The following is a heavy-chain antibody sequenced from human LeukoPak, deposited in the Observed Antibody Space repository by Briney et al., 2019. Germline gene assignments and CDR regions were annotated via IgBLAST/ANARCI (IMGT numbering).Heavy chain of an antibody. Sequence: GGSLTLSCSASGFIFSSYTMNWVSQAQGKGLEWVSSISSSSTYIYYADSVKGRFTISRDNAENSLYLQMDSLRAEDRAIYFCARDLYSTSSFDYWREGTLVTVCS. CDR2: ISSSSTYI. V-gene: IGHV3-21*01. J-gene: IGHJ4*02. D-gene: IGHD2/OR15-2a*01. CDR3: ARDLYSTSSFDY. CDR1: GFIFSSYT.